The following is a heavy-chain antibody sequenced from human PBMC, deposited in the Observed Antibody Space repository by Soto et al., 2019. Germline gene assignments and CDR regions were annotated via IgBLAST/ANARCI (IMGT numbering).Heavy chain of an antibody. CDR2: ISGSGGST. CDR3: AKGFNDFWSGYPEMNYFDY. V-gene: IGHV3-23*01. J-gene: IGHJ4*02. Sequence: EVQLLESGGGLVQPGGSLRLSCAASGFTFSSYAMSWVRQAPGKGLEWVSAISGSGGSTYYADSVKGRFTISRDNSKNKLYLQMNSLRAEDTAVYYCAKGFNDFWSGYPEMNYFDYWGQGTLVTVSS. D-gene: IGHD3-3*01. CDR1: GFTFSSYA.